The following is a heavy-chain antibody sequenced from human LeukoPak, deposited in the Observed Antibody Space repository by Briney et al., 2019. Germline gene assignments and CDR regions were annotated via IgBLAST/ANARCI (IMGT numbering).Heavy chain of an antibody. J-gene: IGHJ6*02. CDR2: ISYDGSSK. CDR1: GFTFSSYG. V-gene: IGHV3-30*18. Sequence: GGSLRLSCAASGFTFSSYGMHWVRQAPGKGLEWVAGISYDGSSKYYADSVKGRFTISRDNSKNTLYLQMNSLRAEDTAVYYCAKAPVGYDSSGYRFDYYGMDVWGQGTTVTVSS. CDR3: AKAPVGYDSSGYRFDYYGMDV. D-gene: IGHD3-22*01.